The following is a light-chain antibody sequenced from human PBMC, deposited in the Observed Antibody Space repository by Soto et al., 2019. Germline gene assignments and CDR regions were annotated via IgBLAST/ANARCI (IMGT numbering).Light chain of an antibody. CDR2: RAS. V-gene: IGKV3-15*01. J-gene: IGKJ1*01. CDR3: QQYHNSWT. CDR1: HYIYSN. Sequence: EIVMTQSPATLSVSPGERATLSCTASHYIYSNVAWFQQRPGQAPRLLIYRASTRATGTPAWFSGSGSGTEFNLTITSLQSEDFALYYCQQYHNSWTFGQGTEVEIK.